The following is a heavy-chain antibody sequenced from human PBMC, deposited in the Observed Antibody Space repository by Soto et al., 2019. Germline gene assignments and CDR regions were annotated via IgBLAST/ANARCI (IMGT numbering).Heavy chain of an antibody. CDR1: GGSISSYY. D-gene: IGHD3-10*01. Sequence: SETLAPTCTVSGGSISSYYWSWIRQPPGKGLEWIGYIYYSGSTNYSPSLKSRVTISVDTSKNQFSLKLSSVTAADTAVYYCARLLRHKTYYYGSGSYSYGGMDVWGQGTTVTVSS. CDR3: ARLLRHKTYYYGSGSYSYGGMDV. V-gene: IGHV4-59*01. CDR2: IYYSGST. J-gene: IGHJ6*02.